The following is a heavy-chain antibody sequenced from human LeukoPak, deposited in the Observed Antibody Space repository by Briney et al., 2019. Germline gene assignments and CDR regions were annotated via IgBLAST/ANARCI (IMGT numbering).Heavy chain of an antibody. CDR3: ARDQGSGFGEFYYYYYMDV. CDR2: ISSSGSTI. J-gene: IGHJ6*03. D-gene: IGHD3-10*01. Sequence: PGGSLRLSCAASGFTFSDYYMSWIRQAPGKGLEWVSYISSSGSTIYYADSVKGRFTISRDNARNSLYLQMNSLRAEDTAVYYCARDQGSGFGEFYYYYYMDVWGKGTTVTISS. V-gene: IGHV3-11*01. CDR1: GFTFSDYY.